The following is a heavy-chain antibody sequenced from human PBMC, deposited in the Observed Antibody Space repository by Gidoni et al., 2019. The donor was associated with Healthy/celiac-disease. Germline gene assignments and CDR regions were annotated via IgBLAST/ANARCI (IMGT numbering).Heavy chain of an antibody. CDR3: VKGSSSSRPYYFDY. Sequence: EVQLLESGGGLVQPGGSLSLSCAASGFTFSNYAMSWVRQAPGMGLEWFSAITGSGGDTYCADSVEGRFSISRDNSKNTLNLQMNSLRAEDTAVYYCVKGSSSSRPYYFDYWGQGALVTVSS. J-gene: IGHJ4*02. CDR1: GFTFSNYA. V-gene: IGHV3-23*01. CDR2: ITGSGGDT. D-gene: IGHD6-6*01.